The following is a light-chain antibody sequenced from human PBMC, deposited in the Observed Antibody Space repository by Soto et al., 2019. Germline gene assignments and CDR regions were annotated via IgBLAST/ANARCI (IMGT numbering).Light chain of an antibody. Sequence: DIQLTQFPSFLYASVDDTVTISCLPSYDTSSSLAWYQQEPWKPPELLIYDSSTLQTGVPSRFTGSGSGRKFTLTISGLQFGDFATYFCQQLSHYPYTFGQGTRLEIK. J-gene: IGKJ2*01. CDR3: QQLSHYPYT. CDR1: YDTSSS. V-gene: IGKV1-9*01. CDR2: DSS.